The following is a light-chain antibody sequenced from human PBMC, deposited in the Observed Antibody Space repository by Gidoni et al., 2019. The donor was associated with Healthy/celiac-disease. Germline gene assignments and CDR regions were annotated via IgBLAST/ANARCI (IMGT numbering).Light chain of an antibody. CDR2: GAS. CDR1: QSVSSSY. V-gene: IGKV3-20*01. Sequence: EIVLTQSPGTLSLSPGERATISCRASQSVSSSYLAWYQQKPGQAPRLLIYGASSRATGIPDRFSGSGSGTDFTLTISRLEPEDFAVYYCQQYGSSLYTFXQXTKLEIK. J-gene: IGKJ2*01. CDR3: QQYGSSLYT.